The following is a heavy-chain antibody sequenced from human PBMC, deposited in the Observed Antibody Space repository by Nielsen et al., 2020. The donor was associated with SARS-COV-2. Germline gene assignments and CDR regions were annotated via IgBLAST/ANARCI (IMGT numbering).Heavy chain of an antibody. CDR2: IYYSGST. CDR3: ARDFEGYNYGFDY. J-gene: IGHJ4*02. D-gene: IGHD5-24*01. V-gene: IGHV4-59*12. Sequence: WIRQPPGKGLEWIGYIYYSGSTNYNPSLKSRVAISIDTSKNQFSLNVRSVSAADTAVYYCARDFEGYNYGFDYWGQGTLVTVSS.